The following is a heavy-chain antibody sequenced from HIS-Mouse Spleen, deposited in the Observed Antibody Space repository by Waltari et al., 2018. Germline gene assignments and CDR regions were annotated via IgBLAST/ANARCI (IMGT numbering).Heavy chain of an antibody. V-gene: IGHV1-24*01. D-gene: IGHD1-7*01. Sequence: LVQSGAEVKKPGASVKVSCKVSGYTLTELSMHWVRQAPGKGLEWMGGFEPEDGETIYAQKFQGRVTMTEDTSTDTAYMELSSLRSEDTAVYYCAKSAGIGTRYGAFDIWGQGTMVTVSS. CDR1: GYTLTELS. CDR2: FEPEDGET. CDR3: AKSAGIGTRYGAFDI. J-gene: IGHJ3*02.